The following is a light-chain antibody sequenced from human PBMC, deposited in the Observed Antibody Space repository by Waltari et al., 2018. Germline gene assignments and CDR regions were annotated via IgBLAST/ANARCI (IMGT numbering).Light chain of an antibody. J-gene: IGLJ1*01. V-gene: IGLV2-8*01. CDR3: LSYAGNDGYF. Sequence: QSALTQPPSASGSPGQSVTISCTGTSSDVGGYNYVSWYQHHPGKAPKLMLTDVSKRPAGGPDRFSGSKSGNTASLTSSGLQADDEADYYCLSYAGNDGYFFGTGTRVTVL. CDR2: DVS. CDR1: SSDVGGYNY.